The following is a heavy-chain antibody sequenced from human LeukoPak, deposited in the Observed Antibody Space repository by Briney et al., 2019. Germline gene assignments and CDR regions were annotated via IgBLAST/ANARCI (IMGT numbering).Heavy chain of an antibody. D-gene: IGHD3-9*01. V-gene: IGHV1-18*01. CDR3: ARPPLTGYWGYFDY. Sequence: ASVKVSCKASGYSLVGYGISWVRQAPGQGLEWMGWISGYNGNTNYAQKFQGRVTMTTDTATSTAYMELSSLRSEDTAVYYCARPPLTGYWGYFDYWGQGTLVTVSS. J-gene: IGHJ4*02. CDR2: ISGYNGNT. CDR1: GYSLVGYG.